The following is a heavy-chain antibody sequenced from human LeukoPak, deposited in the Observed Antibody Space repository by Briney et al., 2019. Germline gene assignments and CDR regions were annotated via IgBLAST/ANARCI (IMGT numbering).Heavy chain of an antibody. CDR2: IYYSGST. Sequence: KASETLSLTCTVSGGSISSYYWSWIRQPPGRGLEWIGYIYYSGSTNYNPSLKSRVTISVDTSKNQFSLKLSSVTAADTAVYYCARVGYYYDSSGYYHRWFDPWGQGTLVTVSS. CDR3: ARVGYYYDSSGYYHRWFDP. CDR1: GGSISSYY. D-gene: IGHD3-22*01. V-gene: IGHV4-59*01. J-gene: IGHJ5*02.